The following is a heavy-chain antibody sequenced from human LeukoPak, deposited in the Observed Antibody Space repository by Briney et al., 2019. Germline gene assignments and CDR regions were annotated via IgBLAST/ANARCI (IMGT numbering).Heavy chain of an antibody. CDR3: ARDNYDSSGYYDY. V-gene: IGHV1-69*05. CDR1: GGTFSSYA. D-gene: IGHD3-22*01. CDR2: IIPIFGTA. Sequence: SVKVSCKASGGTFSSYAISWVRQAPGQGLEWMGRIIPIFGTASYAQKFQGRVTITTDESTSTAYMELSSLRSEDTAVYYCARDNYDSSGYYDYWGQGTLVTVSS. J-gene: IGHJ4*02.